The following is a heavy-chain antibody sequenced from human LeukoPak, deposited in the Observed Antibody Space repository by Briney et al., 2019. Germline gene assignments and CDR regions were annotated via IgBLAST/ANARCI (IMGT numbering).Heavy chain of an antibody. Sequence: SETLFLTCTVSGGSISSYYWSWIRQPPGKGLEWIGYIYYSGSTNYNPSLKSRVTISVDTSKNQFSLKLSSVTAADTAVYYCARQRIKNAFDIWGQGTMVTVSS. J-gene: IGHJ3*02. CDR3: ARQRIKNAFDI. CDR1: GGSISSYY. CDR2: IYYSGST. V-gene: IGHV4-59*08. D-gene: IGHD2-15*01.